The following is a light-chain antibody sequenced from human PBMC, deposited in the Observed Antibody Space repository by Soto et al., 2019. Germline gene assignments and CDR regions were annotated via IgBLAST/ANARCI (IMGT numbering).Light chain of an antibody. J-gene: IGKJ2*01. CDR3: QQYGSSPGDT. CDR2: GAS. Sequence: ETVLTQSPGTLSLSPGERATLSCRASQSVSSSYLAWYQQKPGQAPRLLIYGASSRATGIPDRFSGSGSGTDFTLTISRLESEDFAVYYCQQYGSSPGDTFGQGTKLEIK. CDR1: QSVSSSY. V-gene: IGKV3-20*01.